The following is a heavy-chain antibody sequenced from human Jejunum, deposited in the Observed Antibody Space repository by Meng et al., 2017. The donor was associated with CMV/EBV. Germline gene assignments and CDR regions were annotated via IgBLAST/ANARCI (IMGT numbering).Heavy chain of an antibody. V-gene: IGHV3-15*01. CDR3: ATPSCGGNCPSSFDF. Sequence: AWMSGVRQDPGKGLEWVGRIKSKEDGGTTDYAAPVKGRFIISRDDSKNTLYLQMNSLKNEDTAVYYCATPSCGGNCPSSFDFWGQGTLVTVSS. J-gene: IGHJ4*02. D-gene: IGHD2-21*01. CDR1: AW. CDR2: IKSKEDGGTT.